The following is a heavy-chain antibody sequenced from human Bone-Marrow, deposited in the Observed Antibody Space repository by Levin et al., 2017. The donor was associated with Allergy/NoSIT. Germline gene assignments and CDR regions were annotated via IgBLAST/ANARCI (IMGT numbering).Heavy chain of an antibody. CDR1: GYTFTNYY. CDR3: AREGRHYIWGSLWGWSFDY. J-gene: IGHJ4*02. Sequence: PSASVKVSCKASGYTFTNYYMHWVRLAPGQGLEYVGRINLNSGDTNYAQNFQGRLTMTRDTSISTAYMELSRLRSDDTAVYYCAREGRHYIWGSLWGWSFDYWGQGTLVTVSS. D-gene: IGHD3-16*01. CDR2: INLNSGDT. V-gene: IGHV1-2*06.